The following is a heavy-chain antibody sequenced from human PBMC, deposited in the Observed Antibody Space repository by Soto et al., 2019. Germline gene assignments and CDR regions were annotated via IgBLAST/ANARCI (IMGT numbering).Heavy chain of an antibody. D-gene: IGHD6-19*01. V-gene: IGHV4-61*01. Sequence: VPLQEPGPGLVKPSETLSLTCTVSGGSVTRGSYYWSWIRQPPGKGLEWIGYIHNSGSTNYNPSRKNRVTNAVDPSKKQISLKLSSVTAADTAVYYCARAQGIGGAVFDYRGQGPLLTVSS. J-gene: IGHJ4*02. CDR2: IHNSGST. CDR1: GGSVTRGSYY. CDR3: ARAQGIGGAVFDY.